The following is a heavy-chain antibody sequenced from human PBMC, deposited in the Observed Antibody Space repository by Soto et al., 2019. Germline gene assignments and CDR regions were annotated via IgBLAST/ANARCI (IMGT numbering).Heavy chain of an antibody. CDR3: NSIGYCSSTSCYTYYYYGMDV. V-gene: IGHV3-53*01. CDR1: GFTVSSNY. Sequence: EVQLVESGGGLIQPGGSLRLSCAASGFTVSSNYMSWVRQAPGKGLEWVSVIYSGGSTYYADSVKGRFTISRDNSKNTLYLQMNSLRAEDTAVYYCNSIGYCSSTSCYTYYYYGMDVWGQGTTVTVSS. J-gene: IGHJ6*02. CDR2: IYSGGST. D-gene: IGHD2-2*02.